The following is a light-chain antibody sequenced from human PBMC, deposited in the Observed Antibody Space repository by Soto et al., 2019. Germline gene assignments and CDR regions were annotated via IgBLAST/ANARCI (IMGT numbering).Light chain of an antibody. CDR1: SGSIASNY. CDR3: QSYDNSNSWV. V-gene: IGLV6-57*01. Sequence: NFMLTQPHSVSESPGKTVTISCTRSSGSIASNYVQWYQQRPGSSPTTVIYEDKQRPSGVPDRFSGSIDSSSNSASLTISGLKTEDEADYYGQSYDNSNSWVFGGGTKLTVL. CDR2: EDK. J-gene: IGLJ3*02.